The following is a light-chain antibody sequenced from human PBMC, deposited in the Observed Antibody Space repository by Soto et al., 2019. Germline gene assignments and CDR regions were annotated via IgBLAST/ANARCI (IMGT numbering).Light chain of an antibody. Sequence: QSVLTQPPSASGTPGQRVTISCSGSSSNIGSNTVNWYQQLPGTAPKLLIYSNNQRPSGVPDRISGYKSGTSASLAISGRQSEDEPDYYCAAWDDSLNGPAYVFGTGTKLTVL. CDR3: AAWDDSLNGPAYV. CDR1: SSNIGSNT. J-gene: IGLJ1*01. CDR2: SNN. V-gene: IGLV1-44*01.